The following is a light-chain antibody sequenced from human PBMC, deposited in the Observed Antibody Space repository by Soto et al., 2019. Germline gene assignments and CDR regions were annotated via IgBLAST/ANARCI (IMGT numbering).Light chain of an antibody. CDR2: GDN. CDR3: AAWDGSLHHIL. CDR1: SSNMGSNS. Sequence: QSVLTQPPSASGTPGQRVTISCSGSSSNMGSNSVNWYQQLPGTAPKLLIYGDNQLPSGVPDRFSGSKSGTSASLAITGLQSEDEDDYYCAAWDGSLHHILFGGGTKLTVL. J-gene: IGLJ2*01. V-gene: IGLV1-44*01.